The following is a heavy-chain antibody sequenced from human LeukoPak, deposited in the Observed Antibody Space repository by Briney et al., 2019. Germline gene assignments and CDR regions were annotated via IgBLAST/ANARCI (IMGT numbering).Heavy chain of an antibody. CDR2: INPSGGST. CDR3: AGKAGGSYRLDY. V-gene: IGHV1-46*01. CDR1: GYTFTYYY. Sequence: GASVKVSCKASGYTFTYYYMHWVRQAPGQGLEWMGIINPSGGSTSYAQKFQGRVTMTRDTSTSTVYMELSSLRSEDTAVYYCAGKAGGSYRLDYWGQGTLVTVSS. J-gene: IGHJ4*02. D-gene: IGHD1-26*01.